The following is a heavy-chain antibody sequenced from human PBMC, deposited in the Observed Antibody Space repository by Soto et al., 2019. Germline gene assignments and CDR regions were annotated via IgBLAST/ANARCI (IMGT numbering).Heavy chain of an antibody. D-gene: IGHD6-19*01. V-gene: IGHV4-61*01. J-gene: IGHJ6*02. CDR2: IYYSGST. CDR3: ARDPLAVAGAHYYHYGMDV. CDR1: GGSVSSGSYY. Sequence: PSETLSLTCTVSGGSVSSGSYYWSWIRKPPWKGLEWIGYIYYSGSTNYNPALKSRVTISVDTSKNQFSLKLSPVTAADTAVHSCARDPLAVAGAHYYHYGMDVCAQGTTVPVSS.